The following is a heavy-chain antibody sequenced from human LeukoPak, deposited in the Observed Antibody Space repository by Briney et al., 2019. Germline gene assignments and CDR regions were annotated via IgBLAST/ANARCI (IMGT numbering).Heavy chain of an antibody. CDR1: GFTFSHYN. CDR2: ISGSSTII. V-gene: IGHV3-48*01. CDR3: ALPQGYCSGGSCPTVDY. J-gene: IGHJ4*02. Sequence: PGGSLRLSXAASGFTFSHYNMNWVRQAPGKGLEWVAYISGSSTIIYYADSVKGRFTVSRDNAKSSLYLQMNSLRAEDTAVYYCALPQGYCSGGSCPTVDYWGQGTLVTVSS. D-gene: IGHD2-15*01.